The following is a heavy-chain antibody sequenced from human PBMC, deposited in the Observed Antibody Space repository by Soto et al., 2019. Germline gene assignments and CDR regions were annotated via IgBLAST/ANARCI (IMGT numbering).Heavy chain of an antibody. J-gene: IGHJ6*02. CDR3: ARDNPGIAAAGIPGDYYYYYGMDV. CDR1: GGTFSSYA. V-gene: IGHV1-69*01. Sequence: QVQLVQSGAEVKKPGSSVKVSCKASGGTFSSYAISWVRQAPGQGLEWMGGIIPIFGTANYAQKFQGRVTITADESTSTAYMELSSLRSEDTAVYYCARDNPGIAAAGIPGDYYYYYGMDVWGQGTTVTVSS. D-gene: IGHD6-13*01. CDR2: IIPIFGTA.